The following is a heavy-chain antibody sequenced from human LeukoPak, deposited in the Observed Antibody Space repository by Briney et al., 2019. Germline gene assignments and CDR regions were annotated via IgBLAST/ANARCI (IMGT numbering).Heavy chain of an antibody. D-gene: IGHD2-15*01. CDR2: INHSGST. J-gene: IGHJ6*04. V-gene: IGHV4-34*01. CDR1: GGSFCGYY. CDR3: ASNCSGGSCYRTYYYGMDV. Sequence: SETLSLTCAVYGGSFCGYYWSWIRQPPGKGLEWIGEINHSGSTNYNPSLKSRVTISVDTSKNQFSLKLSSVTAADTAVYYCASNCSGGSCYRTYYYGMDVWGKGTTVTVSS.